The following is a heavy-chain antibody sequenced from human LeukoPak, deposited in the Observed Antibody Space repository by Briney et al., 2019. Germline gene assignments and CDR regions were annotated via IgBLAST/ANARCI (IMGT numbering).Heavy chain of an antibody. J-gene: IGHJ4*02. CDR1: GGSFSGYY. CDR2: INHSGST. D-gene: IGHD6-6*01. CDR3: ARAMSIAARLQTIFDY. Sequence: SETLSLTCAVYGGSFSGYYWSWTRQPPGKGLEWIGEINHSGSTNYNPSLKSRVTISVDTSKNQFSLKLSSVTAADTAVYYCARAMSIAARLQTIFDYWGQGTLVTVSS. V-gene: IGHV4-34*01.